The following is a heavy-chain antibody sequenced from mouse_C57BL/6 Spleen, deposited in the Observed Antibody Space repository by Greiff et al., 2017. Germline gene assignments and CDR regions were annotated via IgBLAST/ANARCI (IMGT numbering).Heavy chain of an antibody. J-gene: IGHJ4*01. CDR1: GYTFTSYW. CDR3: ASSSSGYAMDY. D-gene: IGHD3-2*02. Sequence: VQLQQPGAELVRPGSSVKLSCKASGYTFTSYWMHWVKQRPIQGLEWIGNIDPSDSETHYNQKFKDKATLTVDKSSSTAYMQLSSLTSEDSAVYYCASSSSGYAMDYWGQGTSVTVSS. CDR2: IDPSDSET. V-gene: IGHV1-52*01.